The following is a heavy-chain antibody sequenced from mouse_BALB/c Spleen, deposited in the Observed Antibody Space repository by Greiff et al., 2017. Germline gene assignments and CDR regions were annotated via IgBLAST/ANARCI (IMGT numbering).Heavy chain of an antibody. D-gene: IGHD1-1*01. Sequence: VHLVESGPELVKPGASVKISCKASGYSFTSYYIHWVKQRPGQGLEWIGWIFPGSGNTKYNEKFKGKATLTADTSSSTAYMQLSSLTSEDSAVYFCARSDYYGLRFDYWGQGTTLTVSS. CDR3: ARSDYYGLRFDY. V-gene: IGHV1-66*01. CDR2: IFPGSGNT. J-gene: IGHJ2*01. CDR1: GYSFTSYY.